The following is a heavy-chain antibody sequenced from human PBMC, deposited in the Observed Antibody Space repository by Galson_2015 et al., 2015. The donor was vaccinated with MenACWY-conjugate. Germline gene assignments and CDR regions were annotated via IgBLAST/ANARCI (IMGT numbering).Heavy chain of an antibody. CDR2: IYPGDSDT. CDR3: ARSPLVVTAIPYWYFDL. CDR1: GYSFPSYW. D-gene: IGHD2-21*02. V-gene: IGHV5-51*01. Sequence: QSGAEVKKPGESLQISCKGSGYSFPSYWIGWVRQMPGKGLEWMGIIYPGDSDTRYSPSFQGQVTISADKSISTAYLQWSSLKASDTAMYYCARSPLVVTAIPYWYFDLWGRGTLVTVSS. J-gene: IGHJ2*01.